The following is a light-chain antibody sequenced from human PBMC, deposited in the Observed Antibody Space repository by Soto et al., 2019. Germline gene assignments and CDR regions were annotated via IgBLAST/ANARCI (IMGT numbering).Light chain of an antibody. CDR1: TSDVGGFNY. Sequence: QSALTQPASVSGSPGQSITISCTGTTSDVGGFNYVSWYQQYPGKAPKLMIYGVNNRPSGVSNRFSGSKSGNTASLTISGLQAEDEADYYCSSYTSSSTGGYVFGSGTKLTVL. CDR3: SSYTSSSTGGYV. CDR2: GVN. V-gene: IGLV2-14*01. J-gene: IGLJ1*01.